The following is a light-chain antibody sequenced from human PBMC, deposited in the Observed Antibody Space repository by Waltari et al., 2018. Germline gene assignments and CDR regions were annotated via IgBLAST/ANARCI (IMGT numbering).Light chain of an antibody. V-gene: IGLV1-40*01. J-gene: IGLJ1*01. Sequence: QSVLTQPPSVSGAPGQRVTISCTGSRSNIGADYDVHWYQHLPGTAPKLLIYGNDKRPSGVPDRFSGSKSGTSASLTITGLQSDDEADYYCCSYAGTGTFLYVFGTGSRVTV. CDR3: CSYAGTGTFLYV. CDR1: RSNIGADYD. CDR2: GND.